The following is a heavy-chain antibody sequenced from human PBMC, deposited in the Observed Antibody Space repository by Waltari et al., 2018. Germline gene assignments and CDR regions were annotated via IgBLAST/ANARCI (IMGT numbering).Heavy chain of an antibody. CDR2: INSGGSGT. D-gene: IGHD4-17*01. V-gene: IGHV3-74*01. CDR3: ASYMTTVPRRAFDI. Sequence: EVQLVESGGGLVQPGGSLRLSCAASGFHFSSYWMHWVRQAPGKGLVWVSRINSGGSGTSYADSVKGRFTISRDNAKNTLYLQMNSLRAEDTAVYYCASYMTTVPRRAFDIWGQGTMVTVSS. J-gene: IGHJ3*02. CDR1: GFHFSSYW.